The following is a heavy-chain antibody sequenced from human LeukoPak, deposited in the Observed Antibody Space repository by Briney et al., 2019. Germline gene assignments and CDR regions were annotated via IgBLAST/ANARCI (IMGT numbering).Heavy chain of an antibody. CDR1: GYTFTGYY. CDR2: INPNTGGT. D-gene: IGHD2-2*01. J-gene: IGHJ4*02. Sequence: ASVKVSCKASGYTFTGYYMHWVRQAPGQGLEWMGWINPNTGGTNYAQKFQGRVTMTRDTSISTAYMELSWLTTDDTAVYYCAVILVVPTANNYWGQGTLVTVSS. CDR3: AVILVVPTANNY. V-gene: IGHV1-2*02.